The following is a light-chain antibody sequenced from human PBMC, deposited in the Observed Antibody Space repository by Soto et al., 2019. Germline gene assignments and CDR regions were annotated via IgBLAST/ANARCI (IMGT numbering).Light chain of an antibody. J-gene: IGKJ4*01. CDR1: QSVSAY. CDR2: DAS. V-gene: IGKV3-11*01. CDR3: QQRSNWI. Sequence: EIVFTQSPATLSLSPGERATLSCRTSQSVSAYLAWYQQKPGQAPRLLIYDASNRATGIPDRFSGSGSGTHFTLTISSLEPEDVAVYYCQQRSNWIFGGGTKVEIK.